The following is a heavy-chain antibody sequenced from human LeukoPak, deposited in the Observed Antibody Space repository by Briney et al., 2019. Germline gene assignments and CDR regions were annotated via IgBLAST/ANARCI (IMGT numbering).Heavy chain of an antibody. V-gene: IGHV3-23*01. CDR3: AKPSGSGFDY. CDR2: ISGSGGST. CDR1: GFTFSSYG. J-gene: IGHJ4*02. D-gene: IGHD1-26*01. Sequence: PGGTLRLSCAASGFTFSSYGMSWVRQAPGKGLEWVSAISGSGGSTYYADSVKGRFTISRDNSKNTVFLQMNSLRAEDTAVYYCAKPSGSGFDYWGQGTLVTVSS.